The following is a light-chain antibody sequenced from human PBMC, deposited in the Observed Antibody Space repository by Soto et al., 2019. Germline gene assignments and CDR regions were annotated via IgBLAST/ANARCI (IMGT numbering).Light chain of an antibody. CDR2: EVS. J-gene: IGLJ2*01. CDR1: SSDVGGFNY. Sequence: QSALTQPASVSGSPGQSITFSCTGTSSDVGGFNYVSWYQHHPGKAPKVMIYEVSKRPSGVSNRFSGSKSGNTASLTISGLQAEDEADYYCSSFTSINTLPVFGGGTKVTVL. CDR3: SSFTSINTLPV. V-gene: IGLV2-14*01.